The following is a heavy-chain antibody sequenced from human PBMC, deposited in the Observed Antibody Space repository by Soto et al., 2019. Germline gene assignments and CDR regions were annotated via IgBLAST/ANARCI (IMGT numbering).Heavy chain of an antibody. CDR1: GGSISSSSYY. CDR3: ASFQRLAAAGGHYFDY. CDR2: IYYSGST. D-gene: IGHD6-13*01. Sequence: SETLSLTCTVSGGSISSSSYYWGWIRQPPGKGLEWIGSIYYSGSTYYNPSLKSRVTISVDTSKNQFSLKLSSVTAADTAVYYCASFQRLAAAGGHYFDYWGQGTLVTVSS. J-gene: IGHJ4*02. V-gene: IGHV4-39*01.